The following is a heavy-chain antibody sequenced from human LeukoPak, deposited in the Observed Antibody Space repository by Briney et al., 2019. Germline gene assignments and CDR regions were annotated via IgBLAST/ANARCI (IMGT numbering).Heavy chain of an antibody. V-gene: IGHV4-4*09. CDR1: GGSISSYY. Sequence: SETLSLTCTVSGGSISSYYWSWIRQPPGKGLEWIGYIYTSGSTNYNPSLKSRVTISVDTSKNQFSLKLSSVTAADTAVYYCARHLAPYSSSRFNYDNWFDPWGQGTLVTVSS. CDR2: IYTSGST. D-gene: IGHD6-6*01. CDR3: ARHLAPYSSSRFNYDNWFDP. J-gene: IGHJ5*02.